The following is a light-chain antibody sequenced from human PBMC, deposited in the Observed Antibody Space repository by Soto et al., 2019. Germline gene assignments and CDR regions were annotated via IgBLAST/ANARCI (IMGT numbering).Light chain of an antibody. CDR1: QDIGNF. V-gene: IGKV1-33*01. CDR3: QQYGSLPIT. CDR2: DAS. J-gene: IGKJ5*01. Sequence: DIQMTQSPSSLSASIGDRVTISCQVSQDIGNFLNWYQQKPGKAPYLLIYDASNLDTGVSSRFSGSGSGRDFSFTITSLQPDDVATYFCQQYGSLPITFGQGTRLEIK.